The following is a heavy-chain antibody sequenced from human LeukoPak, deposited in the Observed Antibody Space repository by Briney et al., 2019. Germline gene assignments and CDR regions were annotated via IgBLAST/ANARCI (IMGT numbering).Heavy chain of an antibody. J-gene: IGHJ4*02. CDR2: VDGGGGGT. Sequence: GGSLRLSCAASGFTLSSYAMTWVRQAPGRGLEWVSSVDGGGGGTYYADSVKGRFTISRDNSKDTLCLQMNGLRAEDTAVYFCAKQSAGSAAWYSLHYDFWGQGTLVTVSS. D-gene: IGHD6-13*01. CDR3: AKQSAGSAAWYSLHYDF. V-gene: IGHV3-23*01. CDR1: GFTLSSYA.